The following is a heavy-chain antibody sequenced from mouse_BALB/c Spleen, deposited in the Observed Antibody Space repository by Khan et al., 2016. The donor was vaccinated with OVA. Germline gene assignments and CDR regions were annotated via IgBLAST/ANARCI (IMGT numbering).Heavy chain of an antibody. D-gene: IGHD1-1*01. V-gene: IGHV5-6*01. J-gene: IGHJ3*01. CDR2: VSTGGTYT. CDR3: TRLAYYYDSEGFAY. Sequence: EVELVESGGDLVKPGGSLKLSCAASGFTFSTYGMSWVRQTPDRRLEWVATVSTGGTYTYYLDSVKGRFTISRDNAKNTLYLQMGMLRSEDTAMFYCTRLAYYYDSEGFAYWGQGTLVTVSA. CDR1: GFTFSTYG.